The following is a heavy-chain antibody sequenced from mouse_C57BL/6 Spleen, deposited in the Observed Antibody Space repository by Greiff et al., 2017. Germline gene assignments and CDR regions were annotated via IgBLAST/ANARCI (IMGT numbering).Heavy chain of an antibody. J-gene: IGHJ1*03. D-gene: IGHD2-5*01. CDR3: AREHYSNWYFDV. Sequence: EVQLVESGGGLVKPGGSLKLSCAASGFTFSSYAMSWVRQTPEKRLEWVATISDGGSYTYYPDNVKGRFTISRDNAKNNLYLQMSHLKSEDTAMYYCAREHYSNWYFDVWGTGTTVTVSS. V-gene: IGHV5-4*01. CDR2: ISDGGSYT. CDR1: GFTFSSYA.